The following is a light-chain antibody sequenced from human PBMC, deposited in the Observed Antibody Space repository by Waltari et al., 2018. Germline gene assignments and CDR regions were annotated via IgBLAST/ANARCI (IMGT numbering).Light chain of an antibody. J-gene: IGKJ1*01. Sequence: EIVLTQSPGTLSLSPGERATLSCRASQSIGRYLVWYQQKPGQAPRLLIYEASRRATGIPDRFSGSGSGTDFSLTISRLEPEDFAVYYCQNYERLPATFGQGTKVEIK. CDR1: QSIGRY. V-gene: IGKV3-20*01. CDR2: EAS. CDR3: QNYERLPAT.